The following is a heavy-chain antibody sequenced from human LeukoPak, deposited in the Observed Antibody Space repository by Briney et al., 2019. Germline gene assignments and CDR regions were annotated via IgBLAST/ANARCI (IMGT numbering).Heavy chain of an antibody. V-gene: IGHV1-3*03. CDR1: GYTFTGYY. CDR2: INAGNGNT. CDR3: AREGPDAFDI. Sequence: GASVKVSCKASGYTFTGYYIHWVRQAPGQRLEWMGWINAGNGNTKYSQEFQGRVTITRDTSASTAYMELSSLRSEDMAVYYCAREGPDAFDIWGQGTMVTVSS. J-gene: IGHJ3*02.